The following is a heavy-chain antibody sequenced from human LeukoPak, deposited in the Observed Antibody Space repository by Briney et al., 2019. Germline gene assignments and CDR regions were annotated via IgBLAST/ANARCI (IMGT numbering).Heavy chain of an antibody. D-gene: IGHD3-10*01. Sequence: GGSLRLSCAASGFDFSGYSMTWVRQGPGKGLEWVSSITSASSAMYYADSVKGRFIISRNNAKKSLHLQMDSLRAEDTGVYYCAPAGGISTWFLDYWGQGTLVAVSS. CDR2: ITSASSAM. CDR1: GFDFSGYS. J-gene: IGHJ4*02. CDR3: APAGGISTWFLDY. V-gene: IGHV3-21*03.